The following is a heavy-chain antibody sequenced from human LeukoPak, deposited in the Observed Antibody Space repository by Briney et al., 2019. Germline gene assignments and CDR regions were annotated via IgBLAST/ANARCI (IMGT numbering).Heavy chain of an antibody. V-gene: IGHV3-30-3*01. Sequence: GGSLRFSRAASGFTFSSYAMHWVRQAPGKGLGWVAVISYDGSNKYYADSVKGRFTISRDNSKNTLYLQMNSLRAEDTAVYYCARGMDVLRFLEWLGDIDYWGQGTLVTVSS. D-gene: IGHD3-3*01. J-gene: IGHJ4*02. CDR3: ARGMDVLRFLEWLGDIDY. CDR2: ISYDGSNK. CDR1: GFTFSSYA.